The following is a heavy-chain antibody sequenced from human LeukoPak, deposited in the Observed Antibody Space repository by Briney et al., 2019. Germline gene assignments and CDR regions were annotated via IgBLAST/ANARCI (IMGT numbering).Heavy chain of an antibody. D-gene: IGHD5-24*01. Sequence: GGSLRLSCAASQFTFSTSWMHWVRQAPGKGLVWVSRINSEGTSTSYADSVKGRFTISRDSAKNTLYLQMNSLRAEDTAVYYCAKLRDGYNDYWGQGTLVTVSS. CDR3: AKLRDGYNDY. J-gene: IGHJ4*02. CDR1: QFTFSTSW. CDR2: INSEGTST. V-gene: IGHV3-74*01.